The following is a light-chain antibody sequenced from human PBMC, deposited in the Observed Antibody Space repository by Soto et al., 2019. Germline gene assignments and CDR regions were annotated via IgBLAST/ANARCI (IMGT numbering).Light chain of an antibody. CDR3: QQYNSWYT. J-gene: IGKJ2*01. V-gene: IGKV1-5*03. CDR1: QTVYGR. CDR2: RTS. Sequence: ETQMTQSPSTLSASIGDRVTITCRASQTVYGRVAWYQHKPGKAPNLLIYRTSTLARGVPSRFSGSASGAEFTLTISGLQPDDFATYFCQQYNSWYTFGQGTKLEIK.